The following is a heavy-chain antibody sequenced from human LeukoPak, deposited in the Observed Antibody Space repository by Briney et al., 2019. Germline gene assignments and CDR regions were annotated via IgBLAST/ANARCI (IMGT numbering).Heavy chain of an antibody. CDR1: GYSISSGYY. CDR2: IYHSGST. V-gene: IGHV4-38-2*01. D-gene: IGHD1-14*01. CDR3: ARGPQPNWFDP. J-gene: IGHJ5*02. Sequence: SETLSLTCAVSGYSISSGYYWGWIRQPPGKGLEWIGSIYHSGSTYYNPSLKSRVTISEDTSKNQFSLKLSSVTAADTAVYYCARGPQPNWFDPWGQGTLVTVSS.